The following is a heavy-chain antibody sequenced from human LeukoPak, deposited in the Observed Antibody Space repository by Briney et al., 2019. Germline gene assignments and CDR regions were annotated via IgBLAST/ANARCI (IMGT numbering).Heavy chain of an antibody. V-gene: IGHV3-23*01. CDR2: ISGSGGNT. J-gene: IGHJ3*01. Sequence: GGSLRLSCAASGFTFSTYAMAWVRQAPAKGLEWVSAISGSGGNTYYADSVKGRFTISRDNSKNTLYLQMNSLRADDTAVYYCAKKVGRHNSSGYYYSGAFDVWGQGTVVTVSS. CDR3: AKKVGRHNSSGYYYSGAFDV. D-gene: IGHD3-22*01. CDR1: GFTFSTYA.